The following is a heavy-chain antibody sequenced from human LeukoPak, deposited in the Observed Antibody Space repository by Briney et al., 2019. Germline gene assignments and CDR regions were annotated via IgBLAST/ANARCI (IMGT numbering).Heavy chain of an antibody. D-gene: IGHD3-3*01. J-gene: IGHJ4*02. Sequence: GGSLRLSCAASGFTFSNYAMNWVRQAPGKGLEWVSVIGGSGGDTYYADSVKGRFTISRDNSKNTLYLQMNSLRAEDTAVYYCAKDLSGYYFLEWLLPLDYWGQGTLVTVSS. CDR1: GFTFSNYA. V-gene: IGHV3-23*01. CDR2: IGGSGGDT. CDR3: AKDLSGYYFLEWLLPLDY.